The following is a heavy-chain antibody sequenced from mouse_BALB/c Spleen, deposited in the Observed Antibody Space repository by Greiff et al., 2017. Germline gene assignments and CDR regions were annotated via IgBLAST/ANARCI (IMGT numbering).Heavy chain of an antibody. CDR1: GYTFTDYE. Sequence: VQLQQSGAELVRPGASVTLSCKASGYTFTDYEMHWVKQTPVHGLEWIGAIDPETGGTAYNQKFKGKATLTADKSSSTAYMELRSLTSEDSAVYYCTRGLLRAWFAYWGQGTLVTVSA. CDR2: IDPETGGT. J-gene: IGHJ3*01. V-gene: IGHV1-15*01. D-gene: IGHD1-1*01. CDR3: TRGLLRAWFAY.